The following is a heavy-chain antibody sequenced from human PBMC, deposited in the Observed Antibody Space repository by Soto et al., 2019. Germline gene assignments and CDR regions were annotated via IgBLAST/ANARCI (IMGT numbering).Heavy chain of an antibody. V-gene: IGHV3-23*01. CDR1: GFTFSSYA. CDR2: ISGSDDTT. CDR3: AKRSSSSTFAY. D-gene: IGHD6-6*01. J-gene: IGHJ4*02. Sequence: EVQLLESGGGLVQPGESLRLSCAASGFTFSSYAMSWVRQAPGKVLEWVSVISGSDDTTYYADSVKGRFTISRDNSKNTRYLQMNSLRAEDTAVYYCAKRSSSSTFAYWGQGTLVTVSS.